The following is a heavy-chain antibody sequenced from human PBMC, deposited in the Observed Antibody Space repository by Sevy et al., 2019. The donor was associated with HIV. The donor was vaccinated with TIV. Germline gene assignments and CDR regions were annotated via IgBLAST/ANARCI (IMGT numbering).Heavy chain of an antibody. J-gene: IGHJ4*02. CDR2: IKQDESEK. Sequence: GESLKISCAASGFTFSRYWMTWVRQAPGKGLEWVANIKQDESEKYYVDSVKGRFTISRDNGKNSMYLQMNSLRADDTAVYYCARAEQVTMVVVFGGLYFDSWGQGTLVTVSS. D-gene: IGHD3-22*01. CDR3: ARAEQVTMVVVFGGLYFDS. V-gene: IGHV3-7*01. CDR1: GFTFSRYW.